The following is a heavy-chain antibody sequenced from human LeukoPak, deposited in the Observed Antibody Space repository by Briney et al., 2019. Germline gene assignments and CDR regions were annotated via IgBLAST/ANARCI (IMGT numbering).Heavy chain of an antibody. V-gene: IGHV3-11*04. J-gene: IGHJ6*03. Sequence: GGSLRLSCAASGFTFSDYYMSWIRQAPGKGLEWVSTIKGTGLTTYYADSVKGRFTISRDNAKNSLFLQMSSLRTDDTAIYYCARAGELRYMDVWGKGTAVTVSS. CDR3: ARAGELRYMDV. D-gene: IGHD3-16*01. CDR1: GFTFSDYY. CDR2: IKGTGLTT.